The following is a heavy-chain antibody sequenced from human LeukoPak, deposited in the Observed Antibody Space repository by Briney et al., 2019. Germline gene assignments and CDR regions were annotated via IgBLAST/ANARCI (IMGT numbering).Heavy chain of an antibody. CDR3: ASPYYYDSSGSPLGAFDI. V-gene: IGHV4-38-2*01. Sequence: PSETQSLTCAVSGYSISSGYYWGWIRPPPGKGLEWIGSMYHSGSTYYNPTLKSRVTISVDTSKNQFSLKLSSVTAADSAVYYCASPYYYDSSGSPLGAFDIWGQGTMVTVSS. CDR1: GYSISSGYY. J-gene: IGHJ3*02. CDR2: MYHSGST. D-gene: IGHD3-22*01.